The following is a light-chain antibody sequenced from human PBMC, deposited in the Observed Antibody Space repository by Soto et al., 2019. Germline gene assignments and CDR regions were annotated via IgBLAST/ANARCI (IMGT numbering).Light chain of an antibody. CDR3: QSYDRSLSAYV. Sequence: QLVLTQPPSVSGAPGQRVTISCTGSSSNIGAGYDVYWYQQLPGTAPKLLIYGNTNRPSGVPDRFSGSKSATSASLAITGLQAEDEADYCCQSYDRSLSAYVFGGGTKLTVL. CDR1: SSNIGAGYD. V-gene: IGLV1-40*01. CDR2: GNT. J-gene: IGLJ2*01.